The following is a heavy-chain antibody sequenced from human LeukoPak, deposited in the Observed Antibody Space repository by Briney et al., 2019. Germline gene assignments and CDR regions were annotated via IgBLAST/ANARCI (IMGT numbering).Heavy chain of an antibody. V-gene: IGHV3-9*01. Sequence: GGSLRLSCAASGFTFDDYAMHWVRQAPGKGLEWVSGISWNSGSIGYADSVKGRFTISRDNANNSLYLQMNSLRAEDTALYYCAKGDRRYSYGYYYYYGMDVWGQGTTVTVSS. D-gene: IGHD5-18*01. CDR3: AKGDRRYSYGYYYYYGMDV. J-gene: IGHJ6*02. CDR1: GFTFDDYA. CDR2: ISWNSGSI.